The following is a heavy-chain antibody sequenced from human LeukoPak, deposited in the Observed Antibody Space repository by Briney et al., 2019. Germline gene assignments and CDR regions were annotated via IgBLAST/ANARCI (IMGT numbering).Heavy chain of an antibody. V-gene: IGHV1-24*01. D-gene: IGHD6-19*01. CDR1: GYTLTELS. Sequence: ASVKVSCKVSGYTLTELSMHWVRQAPGKGLEWMGGFDPEDGETIYAQKFQGRVTMTEDTSTDTAYMELSSLRSVDTAVYYCATGYSSGYDAFDIWGQGTMVTVSS. CDR2: FDPEDGET. J-gene: IGHJ3*02. CDR3: ATGYSSGYDAFDI.